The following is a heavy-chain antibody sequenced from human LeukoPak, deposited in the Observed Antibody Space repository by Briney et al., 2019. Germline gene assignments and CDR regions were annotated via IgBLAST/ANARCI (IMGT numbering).Heavy chain of an antibody. J-gene: IGHJ4*02. D-gene: IGHD1-26*01. Sequence: GRSLRLSCAASGFTFSAYATHWVRQSPGKRPEWVAAISYDGSNTYYGVSVKGRFTISRDNSKNTLYLQLDRLRPEDTAVYCARDLNSANYQFDFWGQGTLVTVSS. CDR2: ISYDGSNT. CDR1: GFTFSAYA. V-gene: IGHV3-30*01. CDR3: ARDLNSANYQFDF.